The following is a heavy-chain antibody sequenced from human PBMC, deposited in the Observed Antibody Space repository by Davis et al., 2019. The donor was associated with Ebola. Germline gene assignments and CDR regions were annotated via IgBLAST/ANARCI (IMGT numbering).Heavy chain of an antibody. D-gene: IGHD3-9*01. CDR1: GGTFSSYA. Sequence: AASVKVSCKASGGTFSSYAINWVRQATGQGLEWMGWMNPNSGNTGYAQKFQGRVTMTRNTSISTAYMELNSLRSEDTAVYYCARGPTGYVPYYFDYWGQGTLVTASS. V-gene: IGHV1-8*02. CDR2: MNPNSGNT. CDR3: ARGPTGYVPYYFDY. J-gene: IGHJ4*02.